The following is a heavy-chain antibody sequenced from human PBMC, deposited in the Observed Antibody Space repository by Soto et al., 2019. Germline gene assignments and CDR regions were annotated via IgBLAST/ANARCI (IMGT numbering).Heavy chain of an antibody. CDR2: IYPGDSDT. D-gene: IGHD4-17*01. V-gene: IGHV5-51*01. CDR3: ARSYGDYDSVYWYFDL. J-gene: IGHJ2*01. Sequence: LGESLKISWKGSGYSFTIYWIGWVRQMPGIGLEWMGIIYPGDSDTRYSPSFQGQVTISADKSISTAYLQWSSLKASDTAMYYCARSYGDYDSVYWYFDLWGRGTLVTVSS. CDR1: GYSFTIYW.